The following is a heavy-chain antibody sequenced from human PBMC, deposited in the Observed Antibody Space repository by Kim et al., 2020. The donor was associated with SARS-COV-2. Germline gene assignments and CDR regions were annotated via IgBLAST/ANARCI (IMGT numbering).Heavy chain of an antibody. J-gene: IGHJ6*02. CDR2: SNPDGSST. V-gene: IGHV3-74*01. CDR1: GFTFSGYG. Sequence: GGSLRLSCAASGFTFSGYGMHWVRQAPGKGLVWVSRSNPDGSSTFYADSVKGRFTISRDNAKNTLYLQMNSLRAEDTAVYYCARGAYYGMYVWGQGTTVT. CDR3: ARGAYYGMYV.